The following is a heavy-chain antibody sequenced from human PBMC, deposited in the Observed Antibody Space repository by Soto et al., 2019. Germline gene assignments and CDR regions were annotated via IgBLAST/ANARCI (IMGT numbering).Heavy chain of an antibody. CDR2: TYYSGST. Sequence: LSLTCTVSGDSISNGGYYWSWIRQPPGKGLEWIGYTYYSGSTYYNPSLKSRVAISVDTSKSQFSLKLSSVTAADTAVYYCASLTTSVAGYMDYWGQGTLVTVSS. J-gene: IGHJ4*02. CDR3: ASLTTSVAGYMDY. CDR1: GDSISNGGYY. V-gene: IGHV4-31*03. D-gene: IGHD6-19*01.